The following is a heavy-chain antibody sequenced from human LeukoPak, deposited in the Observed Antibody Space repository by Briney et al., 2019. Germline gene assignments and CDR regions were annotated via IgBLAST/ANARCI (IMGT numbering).Heavy chain of an antibody. Sequence: ASVKVSCKASGGTFSSYAISWVRQAPGQGLEWMGRIIPIFGIANYAQKFRGRVTITADKSTSTAYMELSSLRSEDTAVYYCARVSSDSSGYYPYYFDYWGQGTLVTVSS. D-gene: IGHD3-22*01. CDR3: ARVSSDSSGYYPYYFDY. V-gene: IGHV1-69*04. CDR2: IIPIFGIA. J-gene: IGHJ4*02. CDR1: GGTFSSYA.